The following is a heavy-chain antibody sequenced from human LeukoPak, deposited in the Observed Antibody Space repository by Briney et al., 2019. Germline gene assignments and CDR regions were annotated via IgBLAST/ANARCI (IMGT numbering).Heavy chain of an antibody. J-gene: IGHJ4*02. CDR3: ARIFRNCTNGVCYPPRYYFDY. CDR2: INWNGGST. CDR1: GFTFDDYG. D-gene: IGHD2-8*01. Sequence: PGGSLRLSCAASGFTFDDYGMSWVRQAPGKGLEWVSGINWNGGSTGYADSVKGRFTISRDNAKNSLYLQMNSLRAEDTALHYCARIFRNCTNGVCYPPRYYFDYWGQGTLVTVSS. V-gene: IGHV3-20*04.